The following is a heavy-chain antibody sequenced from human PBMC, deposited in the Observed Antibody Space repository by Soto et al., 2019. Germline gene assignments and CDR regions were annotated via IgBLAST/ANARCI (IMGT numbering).Heavy chain of an antibody. CDR2: IFPADSDT. V-gene: IGHV5-51*01. CDR1: GYSFTTYL. J-gene: IGHJ6*01. CDR3: ARHLNPYYYSYRMDG. Sequence: XESLKISWKASGYSFTTYLLVWVRQMPGKGLEWMGIIFPADSDTRYSPSFQGQVTISGDKSISTAYLQWSSMKASDTAMYYCARHLNPYYYSYRMDGWGQGTTVTV.